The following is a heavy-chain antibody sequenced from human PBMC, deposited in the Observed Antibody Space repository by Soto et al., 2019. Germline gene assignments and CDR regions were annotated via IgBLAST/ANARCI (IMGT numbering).Heavy chain of an antibody. J-gene: IGHJ6*03. D-gene: IGHD6-13*01. CDR2: ISSSSSYI. CDR3: ARVEGSSSWYYYYYYMDV. CDR1: GFTFSSYS. V-gene: IGHV3-21*01. Sequence: GGSLRLSCAASGFTFSSYSMNWVRQAPGKGLEWVSSISSSSSYIYYADSVKGRFTISRDNAKNSLYLQMNSLRAEDTAVYYCARVEGSSSWYYYYYYMDVWGKGTTVTVSS.